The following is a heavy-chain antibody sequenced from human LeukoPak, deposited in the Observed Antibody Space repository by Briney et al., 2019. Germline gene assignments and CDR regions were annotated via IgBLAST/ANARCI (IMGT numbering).Heavy chain of an antibody. CDR1: GGSFSGYY. CDR3: AREEMPGKFDY. Sequence: SETLSLTCAVYGGSFSGYYWSWIRQSPGKGLEWIGEINHSGSTNYNPSLKSRAAISLDKSSNQFSLRLTSVTAADTAMYFCAREEMPGKFDYWGQGTLVTVSS. D-gene: IGHD1-26*01. CDR2: INHSGST. V-gene: IGHV4-34*01. J-gene: IGHJ4*02.